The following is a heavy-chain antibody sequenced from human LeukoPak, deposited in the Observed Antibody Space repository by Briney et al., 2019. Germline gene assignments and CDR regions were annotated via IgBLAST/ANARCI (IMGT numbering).Heavy chain of an antibody. Sequence: PSETLSLTCTVSGGSISSYYWSWLRQPPGKGLEWIGYIYYSGSTNYNPSLKSRVTISVDTSKNQFSLKLSSVTAADTAVYYCARGEDYYDSSGPGWGQGTLVTVSS. CDR2: IYYSGST. CDR3: ARGEDYYDSSGPG. D-gene: IGHD3-22*01. V-gene: IGHV4-59*12. CDR1: GGSISSYY. J-gene: IGHJ4*02.